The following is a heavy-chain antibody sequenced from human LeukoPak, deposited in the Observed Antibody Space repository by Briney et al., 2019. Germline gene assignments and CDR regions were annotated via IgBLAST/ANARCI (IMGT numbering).Heavy chain of an antibody. V-gene: IGHV1-18*01. CDR1: GYTFTSYG. CDR3: ARGGGSSSSGPYFDY. CDR2: ISPYNANT. J-gene: IGHJ4*02. Sequence: ASVKVSCKASGYTFTSYGISWVRQAPGQGLEWMGWISPYNANTNYAQKFQGRVTMTTDTSTSTAYMELRSLRSDDTAVYYCARGGGSSSSGPYFDYWGRGTLVTVSS. D-gene: IGHD6-6*01.